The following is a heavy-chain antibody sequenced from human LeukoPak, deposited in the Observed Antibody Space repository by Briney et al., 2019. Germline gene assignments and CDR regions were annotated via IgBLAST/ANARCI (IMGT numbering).Heavy chain of an antibody. V-gene: IGHV4/OR15-8*01. Sequence: SETLSLTCDVSGGSIDSTNWWNWVRQPPGKGLEWIGEIHHDGRINYNPSLKSRVTLSVDKSKNQFSLRLNSVTAADTAMYYCARPHDHLWGNYPDYWGQGTLVTVSS. CDR2: IHHDGRI. D-gene: IGHD3-16*02. CDR1: GGSIDSTNW. J-gene: IGHJ4*02. CDR3: ARPHDHLWGNYPDY.